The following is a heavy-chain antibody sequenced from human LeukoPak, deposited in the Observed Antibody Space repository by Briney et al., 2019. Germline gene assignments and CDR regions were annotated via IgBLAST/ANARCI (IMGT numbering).Heavy chain of an antibody. CDR1: GYTFTSYY. J-gene: IGHJ4*02. V-gene: IGHV1-2*02. CDR2: INPNSGAT. CDR3: AIGRGSDY. Sequence: ASLKVSCKASGYTFTSYYMHWVRQAPGQGLEWMGWINPNSGATNYAQKFQGRVTMTRDTSISTAYMELSSLRSDDTAVYYCAIGRGSDYWGQGTLVTVSS. D-gene: IGHD1-26*01.